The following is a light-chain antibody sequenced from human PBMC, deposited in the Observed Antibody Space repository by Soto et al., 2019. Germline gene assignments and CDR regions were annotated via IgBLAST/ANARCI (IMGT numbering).Light chain of an antibody. Sequence: QSVLTQPASVSGSPEQSIAISCTGTFSDVGGYDYVSWYQQHPDKAPKLMIYEVTKRPSGVSNRFSGSKSGNTASLTISGLQPEDEADYYCSSHTSGSTRVFGSGTKVTVL. CDR2: EVT. CDR1: FSDVGGYDY. V-gene: IGLV2-14*01. CDR3: SSHTSGSTRV. J-gene: IGLJ1*01.